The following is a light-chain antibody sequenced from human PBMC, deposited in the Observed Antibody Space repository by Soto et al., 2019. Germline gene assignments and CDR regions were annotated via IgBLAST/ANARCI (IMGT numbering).Light chain of an antibody. Sequence: EIVLTQSPGTLSLSPGERATLSCRASQSVSSSYLAWYQQKPGQAPRLLIYGASSSATDIPDRFSGSGSGTDFTLTISRLEPEDFAVYYCQQYGSSLITFGGGTKVEIK. CDR2: GAS. V-gene: IGKV3-20*01. CDR3: QQYGSSLIT. J-gene: IGKJ4*01. CDR1: QSVSSSY.